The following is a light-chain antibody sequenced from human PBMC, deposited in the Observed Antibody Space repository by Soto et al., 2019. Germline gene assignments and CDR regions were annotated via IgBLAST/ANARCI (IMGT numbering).Light chain of an antibody. V-gene: IGKV2-28*01. Sequence: DIVMTQSPLSLPVTPGEPASISCRSSQSLLHSNGYNYLDWYLQKPGQSPQLLIYLGSNRASGVPDRFSGRGSGTDFTLKISRVEAEDVGVYYCMQALQTPPAFGRGTKVDIK. J-gene: IGKJ3*01. CDR2: LGS. CDR3: MQALQTPPA. CDR1: QSLLHSNGYNY.